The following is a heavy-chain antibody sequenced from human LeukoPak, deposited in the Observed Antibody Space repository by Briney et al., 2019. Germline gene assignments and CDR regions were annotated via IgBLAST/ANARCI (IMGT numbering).Heavy chain of an antibody. CDR1: GGSFSGYY. Sequence: SETLSLTCAVYGGSFSGYYWSWIRQPPGKGLEWIGEINHSGSTNYNPSLKSRVTISVDTSKNQFSLKLSSVTAADTAVYYCARLTGRIDAFDIWGQGTMVTVSP. CDR3: ARLTGRIDAFDI. V-gene: IGHV4-34*01. CDR2: INHSGST. D-gene: IGHD7-27*01. J-gene: IGHJ3*02.